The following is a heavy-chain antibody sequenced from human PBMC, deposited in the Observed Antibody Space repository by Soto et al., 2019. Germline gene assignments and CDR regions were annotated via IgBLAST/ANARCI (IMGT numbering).Heavy chain of an antibody. CDR2: IIPIFGTA. CDR3: ARESPNSSGWYGGGWFDP. D-gene: IGHD6-19*01. J-gene: IGHJ5*02. CDR1: GGTFSSYA. Sequence: SVKVSCKASGGTFSSYAISWVRQAPGQGLEWMGGIIPIFGTANYAQRFQGRVTITADESTSTAYMELSSLRSEDTAVYYCARESPNSSGWYGGGWFDPWGQGTLVTVSS. V-gene: IGHV1-69*13.